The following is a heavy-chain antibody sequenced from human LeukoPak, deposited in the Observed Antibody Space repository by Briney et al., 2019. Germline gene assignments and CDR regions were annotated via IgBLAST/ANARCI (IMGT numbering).Heavy chain of an antibody. J-gene: IGHJ4*02. Sequence: PSETLSLTCSVSGASISSYYWTWLRQPPGKGLEWIGYMYYTGSSNYNPSLKSRVSISVDMSKNQVSLYLSSVTAADTAFYFCARISGNFFDYWGQGILVTVSS. D-gene: IGHD1-26*01. V-gene: IGHV4-59*01. CDR2: MYYTGSS. CDR3: ARISGNFFDY. CDR1: GASISSYY.